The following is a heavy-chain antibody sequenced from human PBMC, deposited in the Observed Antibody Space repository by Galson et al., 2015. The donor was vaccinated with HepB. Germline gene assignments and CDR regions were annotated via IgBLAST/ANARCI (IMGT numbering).Heavy chain of an antibody. J-gene: IGHJ4*02. CDR2: ARNKLNSYTT. D-gene: IGHD5-24*01. CDR3: AKAGDGYSSPEFDY. V-gene: IGHV3-72*01. Sequence: SLRLSCAASGFSFSDYYMDWVRQAPGKGLEWVGRARNKLNSYTTDYGASVQGRFAISRDDSKNSLYLQMNGLKIEDTALYYCAKAGDGYSSPEFDYWGQGTLVTVSS. CDR1: GFSFSDYY.